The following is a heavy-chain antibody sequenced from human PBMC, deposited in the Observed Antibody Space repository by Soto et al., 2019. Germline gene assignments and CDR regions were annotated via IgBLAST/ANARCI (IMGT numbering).Heavy chain of an antibody. CDR1: GDSISRGAYY. CDR2: IPNSGRN. D-gene: IGHD3-9*01. J-gene: IGHJ5*02. V-gene: IGHV4-31*03. Sequence: QVQLQESGPGLVKPSQTLSLTCTVSGDSISRGAYYWTWIRQHPGTGLEWIGYIPNSGRNYYNPSLKSRLTILLDASENQFSLELTSVTAADTAIYYCERARQYYDCELDPWGQGTLVTVSS. CDR3: ERARQYYDCELDP.